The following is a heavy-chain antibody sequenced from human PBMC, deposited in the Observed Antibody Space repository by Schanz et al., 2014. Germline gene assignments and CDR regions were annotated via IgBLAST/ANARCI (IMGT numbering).Heavy chain of an antibody. J-gene: IGHJ6*03. V-gene: IGHV3-30*19. D-gene: IGHD4-17*01. CDR1: GFAFSVYG. CDR3: ARGNNFDYGDAFFNYYYYYMDV. CDR2: ISYDGSNK. Sequence: QVQMVESGGGVVQPGRSLRLSCAASGFAFSVYGMHWVRQAPGKGLEWVAVISYDGSNKYYADSVKGRFTISRDNSKNTLYLQMNSLRAEDTAVYYCARGNNFDYGDAFFNYYYYYMDVWGKGTTVTVSS.